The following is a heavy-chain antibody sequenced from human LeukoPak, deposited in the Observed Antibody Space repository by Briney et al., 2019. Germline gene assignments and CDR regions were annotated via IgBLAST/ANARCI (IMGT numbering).Heavy chain of an antibody. J-gene: IGHJ4*02. Sequence: AASVKVSCKASGYTFTSYGISWVRQAPGQVLEWMGWISAYNGNTNYAQKLQGRVTMTTDTSTSTAYMELRSLRSDDTAVYYCARVYYYDSSGSLFDYWGQGTLVTVSS. D-gene: IGHD3-22*01. CDR3: ARVYYYDSSGSLFDY. V-gene: IGHV1-18*01. CDR2: ISAYNGNT. CDR1: GYTFTSYG.